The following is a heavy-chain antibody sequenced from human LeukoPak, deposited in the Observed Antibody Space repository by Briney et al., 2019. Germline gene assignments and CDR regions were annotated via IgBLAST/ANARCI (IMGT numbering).Heavy chain of an antibody. CDR3: ARGVEPLAANTLAY. CDR2: LYSDGNT. V-gene: IGHV3-53*01. CDR1: GFTLITND. J-gene: IGHJ4*02. D-gene: IGHD1-14*01. Sequence: PGGSLGLSCAASGFTLITNDMTWVRQAPGKGLEWVSVLYSDGNTKYSDSVQGRFTISRDNSKNTLYLEMNSLSPDDTAVYYCARGVEPLAANTLAYWGQGTLVTVSS.